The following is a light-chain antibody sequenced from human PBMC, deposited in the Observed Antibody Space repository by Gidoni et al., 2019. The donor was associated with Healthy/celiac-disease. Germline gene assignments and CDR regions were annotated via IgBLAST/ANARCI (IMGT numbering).Light chain of an antibody. J-gene: IGLJ2*01. V-gene: IGLV2-14*01. Sequence: QSALTQPASASGSPGRSVTISCTGTSSDVGVYKYVSWYQQHPGKAPKLMIYEVSNRPSGVSNRFSGSKSGNTASLTISGLQAEDEADYYCSSYTSSSTLVVFGGGTKLTVL. CDR3: SSYTSSSTLVV. CDR2: EVS. CDR1: SSDVGVYKY.